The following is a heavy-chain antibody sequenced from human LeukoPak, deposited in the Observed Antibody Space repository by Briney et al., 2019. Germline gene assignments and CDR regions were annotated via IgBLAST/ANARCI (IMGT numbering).Heavy chain of an antibody. V-gene: IGHV1-8*03. Sequence: ASVKVSXKASGYTFTSYDTNWVRQATGQGLEWMGWMNPNSGNTGYAQKFQGRVTITRNTSISTAYMELSSLRSEDTAVYYCAIGDTIFGVVSIGGYWGQGTLVTVSS. CDR3: AIGDTIFGVVSIGGY. CDR1: GYTFTSYD. J-gene: IGHJ4*02. D-gene: IGHD3-3*01. CDR2: MNPNSGNT.